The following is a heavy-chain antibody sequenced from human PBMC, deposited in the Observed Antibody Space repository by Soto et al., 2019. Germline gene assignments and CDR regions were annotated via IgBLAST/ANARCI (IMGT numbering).Heavy chain of an antibody. CDR2: IIPIFGTA. V-gene: IGHV1-69*13. CDR1: GGTFSSYA. Sequence: SVKVSCKASGGTFSSYAISWVRQAPGQGLEWMGGIIPIFGTANYAQKFQGRVTITADESTSTAYMELSSLRSEDTAVYYCASMKGFSGGSGYSGGLIYYWGQGSLVTGS. J-gene: IGHJ4*02. D-gene: IGHD2-15*01. CDR3: ASMKGFSGGSGYSGGLIYY.